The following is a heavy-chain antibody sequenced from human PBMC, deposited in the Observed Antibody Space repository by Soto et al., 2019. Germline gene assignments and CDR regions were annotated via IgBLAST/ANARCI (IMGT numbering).Heavy chain of an antibody. J-gene: IGHJ4*02. CDR1: GFTVNSNY. CDR2: IHTVGST. Sequence: PGGSLRLSCAASGFTVNSNYMGWVRQTPGKGLEWVSLIHTVGSTYYADSVKGRFTLSRDDSKNTLHLQMNSLRAEDTAIYYCARAVSARLFDYWGPGTLVTVSS. V-gene: IGHV3-53*01. CDR3: ARAVSARLFDY. D-gene: IGHD6-6*01.